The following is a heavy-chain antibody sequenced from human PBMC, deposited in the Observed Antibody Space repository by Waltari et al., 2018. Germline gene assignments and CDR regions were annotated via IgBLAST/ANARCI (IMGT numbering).Heavy chain of an antibody. CDR3: ARRAVWFGESKKPFDY. V-gene: IGHV4-39*01. D-gene: IGHD3-10*01. CDR2: IYYSGAT. Sequence: QLQLQESGPGLVKPSETLSLTCTVSGGSISSSSYYWGWIRQHQGKGLEWIGSIYYSGATYYNPSLKSRVTISVDTSKNQCSLKLSSVTAADTAVYYCARRAVWFGESKKPFDYWGQGTLVTVSS. J-gene: IGHJ4*02. CDR1: GGSISSSSYY.